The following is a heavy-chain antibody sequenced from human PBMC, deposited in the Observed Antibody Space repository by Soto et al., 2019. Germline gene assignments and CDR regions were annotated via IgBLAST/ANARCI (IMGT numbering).Heavy chain of an antibody. V-gene: IGHV3-48*02. Sequence: GGSLRLSCAASGFTFRSYSMNWVRQAPGKGLEWISYISSSSTTIYYGDSVKGRFTISRDNARNSRYLQMNSLRDEDTAVYYCARQMMVTGGEAFDSWGQGTMVTVSS. J-gene: IGHJ3*02. CDR2: ISSSSTTI. CDR3: ARQMMVTGGEAFDS. CDR1: GFTFRSYS. D-gene: IGHD3-22*01.